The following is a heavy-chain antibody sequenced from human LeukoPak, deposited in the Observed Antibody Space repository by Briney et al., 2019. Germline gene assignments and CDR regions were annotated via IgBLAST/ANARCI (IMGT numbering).Heavy chain of an antibody. D-gene: IGHD6-13*01. CDR1: GGSISSGGYS. CDR3: ARGLAAAGYYFDY. Sequence: PSETLPLTCAVSGGSISSGGYSWSWIRQPPGKGLEWIGYIYHSGSTYYNPSLKSRVTISVDRSKNQFSLKLSSVTAADTAVYYCARGLAAAGYYFDYWGQGTLVTVSS. CDR2: IYHSGST. V-gene: IGHV4-30-2*01. J-gene: IGHJ4*02.